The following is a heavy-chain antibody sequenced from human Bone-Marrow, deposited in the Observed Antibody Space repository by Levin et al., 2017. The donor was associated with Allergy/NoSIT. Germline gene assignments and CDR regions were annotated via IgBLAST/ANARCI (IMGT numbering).Heavy chain of an antibody. Sequence: ASVKVSCKASGYTFTSYGICWVRQAPGQGLEWMGWISAYNGNTNYAQKLQGRVTMTTDTSTSTAYMELRSLRSDDTAVYYCARLYYDILGEVPAFDIWGQGTMVTVSS. D-gene: IGHD3-9*01. J-gene: IGHJ3*02. CDR3: ARLYYDILGEVPAFDI. CDR2: ISAYNGNT. V-gene: IGHV1-18*01. CDR1: GYTFTSYG.